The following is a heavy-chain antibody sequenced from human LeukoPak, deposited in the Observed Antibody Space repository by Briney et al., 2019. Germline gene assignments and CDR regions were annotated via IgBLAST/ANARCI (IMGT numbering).Heavy chain of an antibody. Sequence: GGSLRLFCAASGYTFSIYSMNWVPQAPGKGLEWVSSISSSSSYIYYADSVKRRFTISRDNAKNSLYLQINSLRAEDTAVYYCARESLPQGDYGDYVGDYWGQGTLVTVSS. V-gene: IGHV3-21*01. CDR1: GYTFSIYS. CDR3: ARESLPQGDYGDYVGDY. CDR2: ISSSSSYI. J-gene: IGHJ4*02. D-gene: IGHD4-17*01.